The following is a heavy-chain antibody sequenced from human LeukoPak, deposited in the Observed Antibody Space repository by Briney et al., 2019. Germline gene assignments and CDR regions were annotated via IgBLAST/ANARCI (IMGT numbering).Heavy chain of an antibody. J-gene: IGHJ6*02. V-gene: IGHV4-59*01. D-gene: IGHD5-18*01. CDR1: GGSISSYY. CDR3: ARNVDTYYYGMDV. CDR2: IYYSGST. Sequence: SETLSLTCTVSGGSISSYYWSWIRQPPGKGLEWIGYIYYSGSTNYNSSLKSRVTISVDTSKNQFSLKLSSVTAADTAVYYCARNVDTYYYGMDVWGQGTTVTVSS.